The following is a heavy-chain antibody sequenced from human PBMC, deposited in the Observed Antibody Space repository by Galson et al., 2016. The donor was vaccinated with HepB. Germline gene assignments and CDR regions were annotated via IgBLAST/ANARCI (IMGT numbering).Heavy chain of an antibody. Sequence: WNWIRQHPGKGLEWIGYIYYSGSTHYNPSLKSRVTISVDTSKNQFSLTLSSVTAADTAVYYCARDHYYYDTSGYDRYFDYWGQGTLVTVSS. J-gene: IGHJ4*02. D-gene: IGHD3-22*01. V-gene: IGHV4-31*02. CDR2: IYYSGST. CDR3: ARDHYYYDTSGYDRYFDY.